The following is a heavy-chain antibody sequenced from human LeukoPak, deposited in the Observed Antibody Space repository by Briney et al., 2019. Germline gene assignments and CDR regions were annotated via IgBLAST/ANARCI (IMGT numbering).Heavy chain of an antibody. J-gene: IGHJ4*02. D-gene: IGHD5-12*01. CDR2: INPNSGGT. Sequence: ASVKVPCKASGYTFTGYYMHWVRQAPGQGLEWMGWINPNSGGTNYAQKFQGRVTMTRDTSISTAYMELSRLRSDVTAVYYCARDRGGYDPGFDYWGQGTLVTVSS. CDR3: ARDRGGYDPGFDY. CDR1: GYTFTGYY. V-gene: IGHV1-2*02.